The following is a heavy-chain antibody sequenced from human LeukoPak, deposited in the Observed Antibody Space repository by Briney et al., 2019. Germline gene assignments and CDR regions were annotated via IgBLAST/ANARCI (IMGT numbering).Heavy chain of an antibody. V-gene: IGHV3-23*01. J-gene: IGHJ4*02. D-gene: IGHD1-1*01. CDR2: INGSASTT. Sequence: GGSLRLSCAASGFTFSSYAMSWVRQAPGKGLEWVSAINGSASTTYYADSVKGRFTISRDNSRNTLYLQMNSLRVEDTAVFYCAKEVGGTGTEGWGQGTLVTVSS. CDR3: AKEVGGTGTEG. CDR1: GFTFSSYA.